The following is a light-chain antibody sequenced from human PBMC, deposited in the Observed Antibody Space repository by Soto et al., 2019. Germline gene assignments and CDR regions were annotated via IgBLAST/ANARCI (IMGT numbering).Light chain of an antibody. CDR1: SSDVGTYNL. J-gene: IGLJ2*01. CDR2: EDT. Sequence: QSVLTQPASVSGSPGQSITISCTRTSSDVGTYNLVSWYQHHPGKAPKLMIYEDTKRPAGLSGRFSGSKSGNTASLTISGLQPEDEAAYYCCSYAYTNSLLFGGGTQLTVL. V-gene: IGLV2-23*01. CDR3: CSYAYTNSLL.